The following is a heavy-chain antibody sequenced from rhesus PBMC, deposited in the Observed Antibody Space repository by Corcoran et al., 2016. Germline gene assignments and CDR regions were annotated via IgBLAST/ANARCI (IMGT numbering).Heavy chain of an antibody. Sequence: QLQLQESGPGLVKPSETLSLTCAVSGGSISSGYGWSWIRQPPGKGLEWIGNIFGSIGSTYYNPTSKSRVTMSTDTAKNQFALKLSSVTAADTAVYYCARVGVLGIGGLDSWGQGVVVTVSS. CDR2: IFGSIGST. D-gene: IGHD5-42*01. J-gene: IGHJ6*01. CDR1: GGSISSGYG. V-gene: IGHV4S7*01. CDR3: ARVGVLGIGGLDS.